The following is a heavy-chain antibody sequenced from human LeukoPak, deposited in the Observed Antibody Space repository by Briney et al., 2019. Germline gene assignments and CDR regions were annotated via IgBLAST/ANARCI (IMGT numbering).Heavy chain of an antibody. V-gene: IGHV3-23*01. Sequence: PGGSLRPSCAASGITLSNYGMSWVRQAPGKGLEWVAGISDSGGSTNYADSVKGRFTISRDNAKNSLYLQMNSLRAEDTAVYYCARENDYSNPHDYWGQGTLVTVSS. CDR3: ARENDYSNPHDY. CDR1: GITLSNYG. J-gene: IGHJ4*02. CDR2: ISDSGGST. D-gene: IGHD4-11*01.